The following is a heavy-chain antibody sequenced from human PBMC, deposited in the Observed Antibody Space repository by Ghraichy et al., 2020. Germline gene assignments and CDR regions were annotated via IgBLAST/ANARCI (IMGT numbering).Heavy chain of an antibody. CDR1: GFSLSRSAMC. V-gene: IGHV2-70*01. D-gene: IGHD1-26*01. J-gene: IGHJ4*02. CDR3: ARAYRGIVGTVTIGY. Sequence: SGPTLVKPTQTLTLTCTFSGFSLSRSAMCVTWIRQPPGKALEWLALIDWDDDKYYSTSLKTRLTISKDTSKNQVVLTMTNMDPVDTATYYCARAYRGIVGTVTIGYWGQGALVTVSS. CDR2: IDWDDDK.